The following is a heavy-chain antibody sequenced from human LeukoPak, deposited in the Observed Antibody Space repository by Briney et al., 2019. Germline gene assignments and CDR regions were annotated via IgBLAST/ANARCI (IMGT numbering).Heavy chain of an antibody. Sequence: GGSLRLSCAASGFTFSSYGMHWVRQAPGKGLEWVAVISYDGSNKYYADSVKGRFTISGDNSKNTLYLQMNSLRAEDTAVYYCAKAEWFDPWGQGTLVTVSS. CDR3: AKAEWFDP. V-gene: IGHV3-30*18. CDR2: ISYDGSNK. CDR1: GFTFSSYG. D-gene: IGHD1-14*01. J-gene: IGHJ5*02.